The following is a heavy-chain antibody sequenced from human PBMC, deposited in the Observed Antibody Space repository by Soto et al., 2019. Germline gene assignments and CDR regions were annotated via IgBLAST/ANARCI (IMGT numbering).Heavy chain of an antibody. J-gene: IGHJ6*02. Sequence: PSETLSLTCTVSGGSISSGGYYWSWIRQHPGKGLEWIGYIYYSGSTYYNPSLKSRVTTSVDTSKNQFSLKLSSVTAADTAVYYCARGHLRRSYGMDVWGQGTTVTVSS. CDR2: IYYSGST. CDR3: ARGHLRRSYGMDV. V-gene: IGHV4-31*03. D-gene: IGHD4-17*01. CDR1: GGSISSGGYY.